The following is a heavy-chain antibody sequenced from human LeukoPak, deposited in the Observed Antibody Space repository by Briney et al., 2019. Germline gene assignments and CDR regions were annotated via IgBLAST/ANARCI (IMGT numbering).Heavy chain of an antibody. V-gene: IGHV4-30-4*07. D-gene: IGHD6-19*01. CDR2: IYHSGTT. J-gene: IGHJ5*02. CDR1: GVAISRSSYD. CDR3: VRGRYSSGWFKDKNWFDP. Sequence: SETLSLTCAVSGVAISRSSYDWNWIRQPPGKGLEWIAYIYHSGTTYYNPSLKSRATISVDTSKNQFSLKLSSVTAADTGVYYCVRGRYSSGWFKDKNWFDPWGQGIPVTVSS.